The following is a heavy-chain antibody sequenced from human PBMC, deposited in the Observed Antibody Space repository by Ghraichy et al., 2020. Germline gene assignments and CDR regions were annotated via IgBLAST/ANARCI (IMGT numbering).Heavy chain of an antibody. V-gene: IGHV3-48*01. J-gene: IGHJ6*02. CDR3: ARDSGRV. CDR2: ISSSSTI. CDR1: GFTFSSYS. Sequence: GGSLRLSCAASGFTFSSYSMNWVRQAPGKGLEWVSYISSSSTIYYADSVKGRFTISRDNAKNSLYLQMNSLRAEDTAVYYCARDSGRVWGQGTTVTVSS.